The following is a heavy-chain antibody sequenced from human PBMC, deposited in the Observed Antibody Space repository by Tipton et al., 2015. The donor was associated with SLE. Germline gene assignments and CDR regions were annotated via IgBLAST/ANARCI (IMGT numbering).Heavy chain of an antibody. CDR3: ARLCCIGAAGTGHFQL. V-gene: IGHV4-59*11. D-gene: IGHD6-13*01. CDR2: IYDRGTT. J-gene: IGHJ1*01. Sequence: TLSLTCTVSGGSISTHQWSWIRQSPREGLEWIGYIYDRGTTNYNPSVMSRVVVSMDTSKNQFSLRLTSVTAADTAVYYCARLCCIGAAGTGHFQLWGQGTLVTVSS. CDR1: GGSISTHQ.